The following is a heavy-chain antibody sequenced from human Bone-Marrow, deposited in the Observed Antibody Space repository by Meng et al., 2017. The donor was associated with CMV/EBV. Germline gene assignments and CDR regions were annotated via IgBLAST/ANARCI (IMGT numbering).Heavy chain of an antibody. J-gene: IGHJ4*02. Sequence: ASVKVSCKASGYTFTSYGISWVRQAPGQGLEWMGWISPYNGDTNYAPSLQARVTLTADTSTSTAYMDLRSLRSDDTAVYYCATGPTHEKCDFWGQGTLVSVPS. CDR1: GYTFTSYG. V-gene: IGHV1-18*01. CDR3: ATGPTHEKCDF. CDR2: ISPYNGDT.